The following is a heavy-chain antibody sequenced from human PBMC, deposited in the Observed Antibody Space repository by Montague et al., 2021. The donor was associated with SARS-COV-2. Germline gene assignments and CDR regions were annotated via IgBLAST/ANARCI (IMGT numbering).Heavy chain of an antibody. V-gene: IGHV3-23*01. D-gene: IGHD3-10*01. CDR2: ISGSGGST. J-gene: IGHJ4*02. Sequence: SLRLSCAVSGFTFSSYAMSWVRQAPGKGLEWVSVISGSGGSTYYADSVKGRFTISRDNSKNTLYLQMNSLRAEDTAVYYCVKGLGSGSYYSSYFDYWGQGTLVTVSS. CDR1: GFTFSSYA. CDR3: VKGLGSGSYYSSYFDY.